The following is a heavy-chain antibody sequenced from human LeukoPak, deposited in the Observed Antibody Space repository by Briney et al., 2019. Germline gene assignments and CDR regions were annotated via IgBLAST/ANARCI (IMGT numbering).Heavy chain of an antibody. J-gene: IGHJ4*02. CDR2: LYYSGST. Sequence: SETLSLTCSASGGSISSSSYYWGWIRQPPGKGLEWIAYLYYSGSTNYNPSLKSRVTISVDSSENQFSLKLSSVTAADTAVYYCARGFYYDSSGCNLDYWGQGTLVTVSS. CDR3: ARGFYYDSSGCNLDY. V-gene: IGHV4-61*05. D-gene: IGHD3-22*01. CDR1: GGSISSSSYY.